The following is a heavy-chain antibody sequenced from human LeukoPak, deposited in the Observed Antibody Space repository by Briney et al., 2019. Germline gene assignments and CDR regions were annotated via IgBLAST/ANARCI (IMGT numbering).Heavy chain of an antibody. CDR1: GYTFTSYY. Sequence: ASVKVSCKASGYTFTSYYMHWVRQAPGQGLEWMGIINPSGGSTSYAQKFQGRVTMTRDTSTSTVYMELSSLRSVDTAVYYCARVRTGLVYRYYYGMDVWGQGTTVTVSS. CDR3: ARVRTGLVYRYYYGMDV. CDR2: INPSGGST. V-gene: IGHV1-46*01. J-gene: IGHJ6*02. D-gene: IGHD6-19*01.